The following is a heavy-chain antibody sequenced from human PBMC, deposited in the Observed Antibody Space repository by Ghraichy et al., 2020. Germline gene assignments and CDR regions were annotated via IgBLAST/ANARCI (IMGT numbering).Heavy chain of an antibody. CDR1: GFTVSSNY. Sequence: GGSLRLSCAASGFTVSSNYMSWVRQAPGKGLEWVSVIYIGGSTYYADSVKGRFTISRDNSKNTLYLQMNSLRAEDTAVYYCARDPTGIAAAGNYYYYYGMDVWGQGTTVTVSS. CDR2: IYIGGST. J-gene: IGHJ6*02. V-gene: IGHV3-53*01. D-gene: IGHD6-13*01. CDR3: ARDPTGIAAAGNYYYYYGMDV.